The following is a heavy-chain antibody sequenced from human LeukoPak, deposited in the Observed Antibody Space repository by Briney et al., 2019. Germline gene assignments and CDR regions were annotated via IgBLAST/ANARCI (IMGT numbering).Heavy chain of an antibody. Sequence: PGGSLRLSCAASGFTFSDYYMSWIRQAPGKGLEWVANIKQDGSEKYYVDSVKGRFTISRDNAKNSLYLQMNSLRAEDTAVYYCARDWSGSSGYLFRWGQGTLVTVSS. D-gene: IGHD3-22*01. J-gene: IGHJ4*02. CDR1: GFTFSDYY. CDR3: ARDWSGSSGYLFR. CDR2: IKQDGSEK. V-gene: IGHV3-7*01.